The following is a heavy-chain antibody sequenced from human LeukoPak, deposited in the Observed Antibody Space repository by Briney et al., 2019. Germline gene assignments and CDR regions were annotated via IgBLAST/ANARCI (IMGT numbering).Heavy chain of an antibody. CDR3: ASPTRTGPDSLYYFDY. J-gene: IGHJ4*02. Sequence: PSETLSLTCTVSGGSISSSSYYWGWIRQPPGKGLEWIGSFYYSGSTYYNPSLKSRVTIYVDTSKNQFSLKLSSVTAADTAVYYCASPTRTGPDSLYYFDYWGQGTLVTVSS. CDR1: GGSISSSSYY. V-gene: IGHV4-39*01. CDR2: FYYSGST. D-gene: IGHD1-1*01.